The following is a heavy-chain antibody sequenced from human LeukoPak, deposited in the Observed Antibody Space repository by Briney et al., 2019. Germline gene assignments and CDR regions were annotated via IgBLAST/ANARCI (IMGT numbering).Heavy chain of an antibody. CDR2: ISGSGGST. D-gene: IGHD3-9*01. Sequence: PGGSLRLSCAASGFTFSSYAMSWVRQAPGKGLEWVSAISGSGGSTYYADSVKGRFTISRDNSKNTLYLQMNSLRAEDTAVYYCAKDRPYYDILTGTQSSWGQGTLVTVSA. V-gene: IGHV3-23*01. CDR3: AKDRPYYDILTGTQSS. J-gene: IGHJ5*02. CDR1: GFTFSSYA.